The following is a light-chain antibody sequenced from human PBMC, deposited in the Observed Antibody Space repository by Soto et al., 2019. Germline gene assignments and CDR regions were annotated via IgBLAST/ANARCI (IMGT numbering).Light chain of an antibody. CDR2: CAT. CDR1: ETIRVY. J-gene: IGKJ1*01. CDR3: QQSYTSAWT. Sequence: DIQMAQFPASLSASVGDTVTITCRSSETIRVYLNWYQHRPGKAPRILIYCATRLQSGLPPRFSGSVSGTEYTLTINNLQPDDIATYYCQQSYTSAWTFGQGTKV. V-gene: IGKV1-39*01.